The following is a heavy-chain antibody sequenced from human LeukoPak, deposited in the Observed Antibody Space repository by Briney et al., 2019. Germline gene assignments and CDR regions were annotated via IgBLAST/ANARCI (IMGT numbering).Heavy chain of an antibody. D-gene: IGHD3-3*01. V-gene: IGHV1-8*01. Sequence: ASVKVSCKASGYTFTSYDINWVRQATGQGLEWMGWMNPNSGNTGYAQKFQGRVTMTRNTSMSTAYMELSSLRSEDTAVYYCASQSGYPYDAFDIWGQGTMVTVSS. J-gene: IGHJ3*02. CDR1: GYTFTSYD. CDR3: ASQSGYPYDAFDI. CDR2: MNPNSGNT.